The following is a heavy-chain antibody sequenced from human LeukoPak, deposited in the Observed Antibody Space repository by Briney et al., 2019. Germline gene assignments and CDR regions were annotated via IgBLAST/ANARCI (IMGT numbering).Heavy chain of an antibody. D-gene: IGHD4-23*01. CDR1: GFTFSSYA. CDR2: ISGSGGST. Sequence: PGGSLRLSCAASGFTFSSYAMSWVRQAPGKGLEWVSAISGSGGSTYYADSVKGRFTISRDNSKNTLHLQMNSLRAEDTAVYYCANLVRLYNYFDYWGQGTLVTVSS. J-gene: IGHJ4*02. V-gene: IGHV3-23*01. CDR3: ANLVRLYNYFDY.